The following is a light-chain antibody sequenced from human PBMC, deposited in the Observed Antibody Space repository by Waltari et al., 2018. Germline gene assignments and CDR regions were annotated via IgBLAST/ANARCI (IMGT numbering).Light chain of an antibody. J-gene: IGKJ4*02. CDR1: QSVVRT. V-gene: IGKV3-20*01. Sequence: EIVLTQSPGTLSLSPGERAILSCRASQSVVRTLAWYQKKPGQAPRLLIYGASNRATGLQGWIGSSGARAVFSLTISMLQAEIFSVYYRQHYVRLPVTFGEGTRVEI. CDR2: GAS. CDR3: QHYVRLPVT.